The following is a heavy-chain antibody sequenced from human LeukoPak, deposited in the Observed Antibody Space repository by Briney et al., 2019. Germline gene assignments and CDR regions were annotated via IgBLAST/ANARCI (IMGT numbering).Heavy chain of an antibody. D-gene: IGHD2-15*01. CDR1: GYTFTSYA. CDR2: INTNTGNP. Sequence: GASVKVSCKASGYTFTSYAMNWVRQAPGQGLEWMGWINTNTGNPTYAQGFTGRFVFSLDTSVSTAYLQISSLKAEDTAVYYCARGYVDIVVVVATEDYYYGMDVWGQGTTVTVSS. J-gene: IGHJ6*02. CDR3: ARGYVDIVVVVATEDYYYGMDV. V-gene: IGHV7-4-1*02.